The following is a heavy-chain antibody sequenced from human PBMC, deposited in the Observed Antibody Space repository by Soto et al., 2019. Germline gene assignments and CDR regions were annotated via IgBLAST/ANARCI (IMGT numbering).Heavy chain of an antibody. CDR2: IFRDGMT. J-gene: IGHJ4*01. V-gene: IGHV4-4*02. D-gene: IGHD3-16*01. CDR1: GVSISSGNW. Sequence: QVQLQESDPGLVKPSGTVSLTCDVSGVSISSGNWWSWVRQPPGKGLEWIGEIFRDGMTTYYPSLRGRATISVDTSKNRFSLRFTSANAPDTAIYYCVRLVYERRLNYLYFDYWGRGALVTVSS. CDR3: VRLVYERRLNYLYFDY.